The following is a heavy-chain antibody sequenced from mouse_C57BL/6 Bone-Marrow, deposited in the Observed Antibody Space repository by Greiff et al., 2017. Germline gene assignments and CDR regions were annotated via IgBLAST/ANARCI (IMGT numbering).Heavy chain of an antibody. CDR1: GYTFTSYW. V-gene: IGHV1-50*01. J-gene: IGHJ3*01. D-gene: IGHD2-4*01. CDR3: ARSDDYDGFAY. Sequence: QVQLQQSGAELVKPGASVKLSCKASGYTFTSYWMQWVKQRPGQGLEWIGELDPSDSYTNYNQKFKGKATLTVDTSSSPAYMQLSSLTSEDSAVYYCARSDDYDGFAYWGQGTLVTVSA. CDR2: LDPSDSYT.